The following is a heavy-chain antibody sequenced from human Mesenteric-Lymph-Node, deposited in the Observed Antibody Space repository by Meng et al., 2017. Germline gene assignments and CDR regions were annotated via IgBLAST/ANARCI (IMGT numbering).Heavy chain of an antibody. D-gene: IGHD2-2*02. CDR1: VGCISRYY. J-gene: IGHJ5*02. V-gene: IGHV4-4*07. CDR2: IYTSGST. CDR3: ARVGVGYCSSTSCYMWFDP. Sequence: VQVQEWGPGLGQASETLSHSCTVSVGCISRYYWGWIRQPAGKGLEWIGRIYTSGSTNYNPSLKSRVTMSEDTSKNQFSLKLSSVTAADTAVYYCARVGVGYCSSTSCYMWFDPWGQGTLVTVSS.